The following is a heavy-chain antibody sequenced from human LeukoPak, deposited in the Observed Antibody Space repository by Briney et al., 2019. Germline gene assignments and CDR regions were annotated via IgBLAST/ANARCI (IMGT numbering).Heavy chain of an antibody. J-gene: IGHJ4*02. D-gene: IGHD2-2*01. CDR3: ARVAILVPAAMDY. CDR2: IRNRANSYTT. V-gene: IGHV3-72*01. CDR1: GFTFSDHY. Sequence: GGSLRLSCAASGFTFSDHYMDWVRQAPGKGLEWAARIRNRANSYTTEYAASVEGRFTISRDVSRNSLSLQMNSLRTEDTAVYYCARVAILVPAAMDYWGQGTLVTVSS.